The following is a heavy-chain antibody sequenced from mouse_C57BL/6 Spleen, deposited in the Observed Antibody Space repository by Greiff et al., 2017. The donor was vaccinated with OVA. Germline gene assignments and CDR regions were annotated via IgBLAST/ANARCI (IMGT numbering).Heavy chain of an antibody. V-gene: IGHV3-6*01. CDR3: ARHYYGSSYGYFDV. CDR1: GYSITSGYY. J-gene: IGHJ1*03. Sequence: EVQRVESGPGLVKPSQSLSLTCSVTGYSITSGYYWNWIRQFPGNKLEWMGYISYDGSNNYNPSLKNRISITRDTSKNQFFLKLNSVTTEDTATYYCARHYYGSSYGYFDVWGTGTTVTVSS. D-gene: IGHD1-1*01. CDR2: ISYDGSN.